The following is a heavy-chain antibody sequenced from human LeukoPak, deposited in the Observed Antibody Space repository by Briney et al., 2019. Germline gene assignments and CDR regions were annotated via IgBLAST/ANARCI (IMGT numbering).Heavy chain of an antibody. Sequence: PSETLSLTCTVSGGSISSRSYYWGWIRQPPGKGLEWIGSIYYSGSAYYNTSLTSRVTISVDTSKNQFSLKLTSVTAADTAVYYCARREHSYGYFDYWGQGALVTVSS. V-gene: IGHV4-39*01. J-gene: IGHJ4*02. CDR1: GGSISSRSYY. CDR2: IYYSGSA. CDR3: ARREHSYGYFDY. D-gene: IGHD5-18*01.